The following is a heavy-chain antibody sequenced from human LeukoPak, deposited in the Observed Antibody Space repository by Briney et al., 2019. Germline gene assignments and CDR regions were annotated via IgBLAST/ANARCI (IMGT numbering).Heavy chain of an antibody. D-gene: IGHD3-3*02. CDR3: AKDYLATSSAYYCDY. CDR1: GFTVSSNY. V-gene: IGHV3-53*05. CDR2: IYSGGST. J-gene: IGHJ4*02. Sequence: GGSLRLSCAASGFTVSSNYMSWVRQAPGKGLEWVSVIYSGGSTYYADSVKGRFTISRDNSKNTLYLQMNSLGVEDTAVYYCAKDYLATSSAYYCDYWGQGTLVTVSS.